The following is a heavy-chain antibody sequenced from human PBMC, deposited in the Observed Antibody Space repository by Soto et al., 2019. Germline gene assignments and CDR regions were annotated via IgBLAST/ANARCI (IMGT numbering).Heavy chain of an antibody. CDR2: SGTT. D-gene: IGHD4-17*01. V-gene: IGHV4-39*01. J-gene: IGHJ4*02. CDR1: GASISSSNYY. Sequence: TSETLSLTCTVSGASISSSNYYWGWIRQPPGKGLQWIGSGTTYYNPSLRGRVTISVDPSENQLSLHLTSVTAADTAVYYCATYGGNTGRFDYWGLGXLVTVYS. CDR3: ATYGGNTGRFDY.